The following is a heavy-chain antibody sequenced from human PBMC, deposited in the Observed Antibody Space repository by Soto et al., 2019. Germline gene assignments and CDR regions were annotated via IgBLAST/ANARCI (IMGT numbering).Heavy chain of an antibody. CDR3: ARGGGFLDY. D-gene: IGHD3-16*01. Sequence: QVQLVESGGGVVQPGRSLRLSCAASGFSFSSYATHWVRQAPGKGLEWVAVISYDGSNKYYADSVKGRFTISRDNSKNTLYLQMNSLRAEDTAVYYCARGGGFLDYWGQGTLVTVSS. CDR1: GFSFSSYA. J-gene: IGHJ4*02. CDR2: ISYDGSNK. V-gene: IGHV3-30-3*01.